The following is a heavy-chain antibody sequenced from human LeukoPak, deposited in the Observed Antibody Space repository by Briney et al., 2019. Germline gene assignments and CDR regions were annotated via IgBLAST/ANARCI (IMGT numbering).Heavy chain of an antibody. D-gene: IGHD3-10*01. V-gene: IGHV1-69*04. CDR2: IIPIFGIA. Sequence: AASVKVSCKASGGTFSSYAISWVRQAPGQGLEWMGRIIPIFGIANYAQKFQGRVTITADKSTSTAYMELSSLRAEDTAVYYCAKEIYFGSGSYPDYWGQGTLVIVSS. CDR1: GGTFSSYA. J-gene: IGHJ4*02. CDR3: AKEIYFGSGSYPDY.